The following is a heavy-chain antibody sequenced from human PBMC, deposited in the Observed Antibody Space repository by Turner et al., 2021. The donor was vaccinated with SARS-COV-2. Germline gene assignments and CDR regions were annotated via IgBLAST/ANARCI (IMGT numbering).Heavy chain of an antibody. CDR2: ISGSGGST. D-gene: IGHD3-10*01. Sequence: EVQLLESGGGLVQPGGSLRLSCAASGFTFISYVMSWVRQAPGKGLEWVSAISGSGGSTYYADSVKGRFTISRDNSKKTLYLQMNSLRAEDTAVYYCAKDGGSGRPRGYYYYYGIDVWGQGTTVTVSS. V-gene: IGHV3-23*01. J-gene: IGHJ6*02. CDR1: GFTFISYV. CDR3: AKDGGSGRPRGYYYYYGIDV.